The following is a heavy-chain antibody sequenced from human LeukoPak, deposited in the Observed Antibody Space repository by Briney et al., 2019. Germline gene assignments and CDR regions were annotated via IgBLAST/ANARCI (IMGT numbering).Heavy chain of an antibody. Sequence: SETLSLTCAVSGGSISSSNWWSWVRQPPGKGLEWIGEIYHSGSTNYNPSLKSRVTISVDKSKNQFSLKLSSATAADTAVYYCARAVGSGSFQTYYYYMDVWGKGTTVTISS. CDR1: GGSISSSNW. CDR3: ARAVGSGSFQTYYYYMDV. CDR2: IYHSGST. D-gene: IGHD3-10*01. J-gene: IGHJ6*03. V-gene: IGHV4-4*02.